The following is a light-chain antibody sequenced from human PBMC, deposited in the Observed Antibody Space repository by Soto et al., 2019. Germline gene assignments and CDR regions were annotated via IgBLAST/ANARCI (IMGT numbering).Light chain of an antibody. CDR1: QSVSSSY. Sequence: EIVLTQSPGTLSLSPGERATLSCRASQSVSSSYLAWYQQKPGQAPRLIIYGASSRATGIPDRFSGSGSGTDFTLTISRLEPEDFAVYYCQQYGSSSITFGQGTRLEIK. J-gene: IGKJ5*01. CDR2: GAS. V-gene: IGKV3-20*01. CDR3: QQYGSSSIT.